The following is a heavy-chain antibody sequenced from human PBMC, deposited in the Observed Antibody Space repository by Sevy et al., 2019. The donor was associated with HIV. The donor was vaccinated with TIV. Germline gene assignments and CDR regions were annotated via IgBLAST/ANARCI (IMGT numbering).Heavy chain of an antibody. CDR1: GFTFSSYW. D-gene: IGHD4-4*01. Sequence: GGSLRLSCAASGFTFSSYWMHWVRQAPGKGLVWVSRINSDGSSTSYADSVKGRFTISRDNAKNTLYLQMNSLRAEDTAVYYCVMTTESYYYYGMDVWGQGTTVTVSS. CDR2: INSDGSST. CDR3: VMTTESYYYYGMDV. J-gene: IGHJ6*02. V-gene: IGHV3-74*01.